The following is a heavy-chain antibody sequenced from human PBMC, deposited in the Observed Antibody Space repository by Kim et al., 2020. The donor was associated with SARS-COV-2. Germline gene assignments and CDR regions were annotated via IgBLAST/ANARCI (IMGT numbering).Heavy chain of an antibody. D-gene: IGHD3-10*01. J-gene: IGHJ5*02. Sequence: GGSLRLSCAASGFTFDDYAMHWVRQAPGKGLEWVSGISWNSGSIGYADSVKGRFTISRDNAKNSLYLQMNSLRAEDTALYYCAVGHMRFGEFTNWFDPWGQGTLVTVSS. V-gene: IGHV3-9*01. CDR3: AVGHMRFGEFTNWFDP. CDR2: ISWNSGSI. CDR1: GFTFDDYA.